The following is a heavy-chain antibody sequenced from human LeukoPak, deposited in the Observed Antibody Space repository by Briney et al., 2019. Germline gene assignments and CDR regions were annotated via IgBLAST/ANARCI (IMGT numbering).Heavy chain of an antibody. CDR3: ATEMLSDSSGWYEAYDY. J-gene: IGHJ4*02. CDR1: GFTFRSFA. Sequence: GRSLRLSCAASGFTFRSFAMHWVRQAPGKGLEWVSAISGSGGSTYYADSVKGRFTISRDNSKNTLYLQMNSLRAEDTAVYYCATEMLSDSSGWYEAYDYWGQGTLVTVSS. V-gene: IGHV3-23*01. CDR2: ISGSGGST. D-gene: IGHD6-19*01.